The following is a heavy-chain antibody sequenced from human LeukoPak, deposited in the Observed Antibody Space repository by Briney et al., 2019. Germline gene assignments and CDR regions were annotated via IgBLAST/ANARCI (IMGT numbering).Heavy chain of an antibody. V-gene: IGHV4-34*01. J-gene: IGHJ4*02. Sequence: SETLSLTCAVYGGSFSGYYWSWIRQPPGKGLEWIGEINHSGSTNYNPSLKSRVTISVDASKNQFSLKLSSVTAADTAVYYCARGGWELPEGSLDYWGEGTLVTVSS. CDR1: GGSFSGYY. CDR2: INHSGST. CDR3: ARGGWELPEGSLDY. D-gene: IGHD1-26*01.